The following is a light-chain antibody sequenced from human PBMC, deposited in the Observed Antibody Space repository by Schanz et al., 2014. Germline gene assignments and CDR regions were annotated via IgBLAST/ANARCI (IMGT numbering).Light chain of an antibody. V-gene: IGLV2-11*01. Sequence: QSALTQPRSMSGSPGQSVTISCTGTSGDVGEYNYVSWFQQYPGKAPKLMIYDVSTRPLGVPDRFSGSKSGITASLTISGLQAEDEAGYYCCSYAGSDSWVFGGGTKLTVL. CDR1: SGDVGEYNY. CDR2: DVS. J-gene: IGLJ2*01. CDR3: CSYAGSDSWV.